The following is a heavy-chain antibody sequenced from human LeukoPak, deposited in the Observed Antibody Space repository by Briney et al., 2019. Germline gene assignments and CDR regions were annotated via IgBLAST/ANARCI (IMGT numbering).Heavy chain of an antibody. CDR2: IYYSGRT. V-gene: IGHV4-39*01. CDR1: GDSVSRSDSY. D-gene: IGHD3-22*01. Sequence: SETLSLTCSVSGDSVSRSDSYWDWIRQPPGKGLEWIGTIYYSGRTYYSPSLKSRVTMTVDPSNNQFSLTLRSVTAADTALYYCARRRYYDGSGYLEWGQGTLLSVSS. J-gene: IGHJ1*01. CDR3: ARRRYYDGSGYLE.